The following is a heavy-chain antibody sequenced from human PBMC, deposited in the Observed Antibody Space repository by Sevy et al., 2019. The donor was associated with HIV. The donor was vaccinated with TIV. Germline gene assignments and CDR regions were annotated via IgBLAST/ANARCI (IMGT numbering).Heavy chain of an antibody. CDR1: GYTFTGYY. CDR2: INPNSGGT. CDR3: ARDSSPRYCSSTSCYDDAFDI. V-gene: IGHV1-2*02. Sequence: ASVKVSCKASGYTFTGYYMHWVRQAPGQGLEWMGWINPNSGGTNYAQKFQGRVTMTRDTSISTAYMELSSLRSDDTAVYYCARDSSPRYCSSTSCYDDAFDIWGQGTMVTVSS. J-gene: IGHJ3*02. D-gene: IGHD2-2*01.